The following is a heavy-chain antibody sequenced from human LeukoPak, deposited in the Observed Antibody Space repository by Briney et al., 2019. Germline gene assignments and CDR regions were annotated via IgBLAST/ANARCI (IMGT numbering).Heavy chain of an antibody. V-gene: IGHV3-53*04. D-gene: IGHD3-22*01. J-gene: IGHJ4*02. CDR3: ARDNYDSSGSFDY. CDR2: IYSGGST. CDR1: GFTVSSNY. Sequence: GGSLRLSCAVSGFTVSSNYMTWVRQAPGKGLEWVSLIYSGGSTYYADSVKGRFTISRHNSKNTLYLQMNSLRAEDTAVYYCARDNYDSSGSFDYWGQGTLVTVSS.